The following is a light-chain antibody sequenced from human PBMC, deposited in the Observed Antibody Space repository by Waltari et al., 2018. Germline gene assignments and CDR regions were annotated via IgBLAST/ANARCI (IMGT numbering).Light chain of an antibody. V-gene: IGKV3-11*01. J-gene: IGKJ1*01. CDR2: AAS. Sequence: VLTQSPATPSLSPGERATLSCRASQRVGSYLGWYQQKPGQAPRLLIYAASNRATGIPARFSGSGYGTDFTLTITSLEPEDSAVYYCQQRGNWPPWTFGQGTKVEIK. CDR3: QQRGNWPPWT. CDR1: QRVGSY.